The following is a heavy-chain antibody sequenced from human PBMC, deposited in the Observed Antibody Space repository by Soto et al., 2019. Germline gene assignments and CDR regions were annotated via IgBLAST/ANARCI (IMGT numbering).Heavy chain of an antibody. V-gene: IGHV6-1*01. J-gene: IGHJ6*02. Sequence: SQTLSLTCAISGDSVSSNSAAWNWIRQSPSRGLEWLGRTYYRSKWYNDYAVSVKSRITINPDTSKNQFSLQLNSVTPEDTAVYYCARDVLQQAARPGYYYYCMDVWGQGTTVTVSS. CDR2: TYYRSKWYN. CDR1: GDSVSSNSAA. D-gene: IGHD6-6*01. CDR3: ARDVLQQAARPGYYYYCMDV.